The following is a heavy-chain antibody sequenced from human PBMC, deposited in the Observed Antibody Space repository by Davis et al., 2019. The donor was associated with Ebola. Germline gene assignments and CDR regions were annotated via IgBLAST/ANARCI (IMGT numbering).Heavy chain of an antibody. CDR2: IDPSDSYT. V-gene: IGHV5-10-1*01. CDR1: VYSFTSYW. Sequence: SRKGSVYSFTSYWISWVRQMPGKGLEWMGRIDPSDSYTNYSPSFQGHVTISADKSISTAYLQWSSLKASDTAMYYCAAAPYYYYGMDVWGQGTTVTVSS. CDR3: AAAPYYYYGMDV. D-gene: IGHD2-15*01. J-gene: IGHJ6*02.